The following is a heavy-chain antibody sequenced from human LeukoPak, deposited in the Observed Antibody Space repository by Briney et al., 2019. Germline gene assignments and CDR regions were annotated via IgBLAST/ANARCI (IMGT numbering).Heavy chain of an antibody. J-gene: IGHJ4*02. CDR2: INPNSGGT. Sequence: EASVKVSCKASGYTFTGYYMHWVRQAPGQGLGWMGWINPNSGGTNYAQKFQGWVTMTRDTSISTAYMELSRLRSDDTAVYYCARDYSSGWYYFDYWGQGTLVTVSS. D-gene: IGHD6-19*01. CDR1: GYTFTGYY. V-gene: IGHV1-2*04. CDR3: ARDYSSGWYYFDY.